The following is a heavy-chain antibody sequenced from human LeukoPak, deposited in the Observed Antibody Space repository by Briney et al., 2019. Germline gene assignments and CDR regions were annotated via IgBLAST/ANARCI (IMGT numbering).Heavy chain of an antibody. CDR1: GFTFSSYA. CDR3: AKVASALTMCDAFDV. D-gene: IGHD4/OR15-4a*01. Sequence: GGSLRLSCAASGFTFSSYAVSWVRQAPGKGLEWVSAISISGGSTYYADSVKGRFTFSRDNYKNTLYLQMNSLRAEDSAVYYCAKVASALTMCDAFDVWGQGTVVTVSS. V-gene: IGHV3-23*01. CDR2: ISISGGST. J-gene: IGHJ3*01.